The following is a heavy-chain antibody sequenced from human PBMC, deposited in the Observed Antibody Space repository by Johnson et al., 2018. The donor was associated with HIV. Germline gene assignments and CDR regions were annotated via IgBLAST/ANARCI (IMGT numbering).Heavy chain of an antibody. V-gene: IGHV3-74*01. CDR3: AKDVTGELDAFDM. CDR1: GFAFRSYW. J-gene: IGHJ3*02. CDR2: INSDGSST. D-gene: IGHD1-1*01. Sequence: VQLVESGGGLVQPGGSLRLSCAASGFAFRSYWMHWVRQAPGKGLVWVSRINSDGSSTSYADSVKGRFTISRDNAKNTLYLQMNSLRAEDTAVYYCAKDVTGELDAFDMWGQGTMVTVSS.